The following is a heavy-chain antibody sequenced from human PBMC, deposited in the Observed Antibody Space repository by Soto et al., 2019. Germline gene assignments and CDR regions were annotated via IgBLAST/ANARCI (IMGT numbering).Heavy chain of an antibody. Sequence: QVQLVQSGAEVKKPGSSVKVSCKASGGTFSSYAISWVRQAPGQGLEWMGGIIPIFGTANYAQKFQGRVTITADESTSTAYMELSSLRSEDTAVYYCHNGEGYGSGSRGYYYGMDVWGQGTTVTVSS. J-gene: IGHJ6*02. V-gene: IGHV1-69*01. CDR2: IIPIFGTA. CDR1: GGTFSSYA. D-gene: IGHD3-10*01. CDR3: HNGEGYGSGSRGYYYGMDV.